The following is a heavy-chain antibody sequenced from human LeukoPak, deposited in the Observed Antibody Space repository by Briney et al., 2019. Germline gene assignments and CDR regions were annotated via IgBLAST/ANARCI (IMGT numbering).Heavy chain of an antibody. CDR1: GFTFSSYE. J-gene: IGHJ4*02. CDR2: ISSSGSTI. D-gene: IGHD3-3*01. V-gene: IGHV3-48*03. Sequence: PGGSLRLSCAASGFTFSSYEMNWVRQAPGKGLEWVSYISSSGSTIYYADSVKGRFTISRDNAKNSLYLQMNCLRAEDTAVYYCARALHFWSGYYLVYYFDYWGQGTLVTVSS. CDR3: ARALHFWSGYYLVYYFDY.